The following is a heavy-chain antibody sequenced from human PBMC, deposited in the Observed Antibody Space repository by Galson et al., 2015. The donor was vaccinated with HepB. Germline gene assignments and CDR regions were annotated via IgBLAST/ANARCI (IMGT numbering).Heavy chain of an antibody. CDR2: TNPQNPVP. D-gene: IGHD5-12*01. CDR1: GHTLTGYY. V-gene: IGHV1-2*06. CDR3: ARASSTVTTIWGNFDY. Sequence: SVKVSCKAPGHTLTGYYIHRARPPPPHGPDPLGPTNPQNPVPHSAQKLPRTPPATRHPSTSPAYIALSSLRSDDTAIYYCARASSTVTTIWGNFDYWGQGTLVTVSS. J-gene: IGHJ4*02.